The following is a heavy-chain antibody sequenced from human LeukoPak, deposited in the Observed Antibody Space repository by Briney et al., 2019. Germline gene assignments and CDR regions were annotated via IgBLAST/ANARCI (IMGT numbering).Heavy chain of an antibody. J-gene: IGHJ4*02. CDR3: AKAHDSSGYYYAAPGSFVY. CDR2: ISGSGGST. D-gene: IGHD3-22*01. Sequence: GGSLRLSCAASGFTSSSYGMSWVRQAPGKGLEWVSAISGSGGSTYYADSVKGRFTISRDNSKNTLYLQMNSLRAEDTAVYYCAKAHDSSGYYYAAPGSFVYWGQGTLVTVSS. CDR1: GFTSSSYG. V-gene: IGHV3-23*01.